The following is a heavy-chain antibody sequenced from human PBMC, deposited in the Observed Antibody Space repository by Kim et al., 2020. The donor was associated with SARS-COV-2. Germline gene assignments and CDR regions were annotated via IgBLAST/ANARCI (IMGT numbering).Heavy chain of an antibody. J-gene: IGHJ4*02. V-gene: IGHV3-53*04. CDR1: GFTVSSNY. CDR3: ARGIRYGGNPYYFDY. CDR2: IYSGGST. Sequence: GGSLRLSCAASGFTVSSNYMSWVRQAPGKGLEWVSVIYSGGSTYYADSVKGRFTISRHNSKNTLYLQMNSLRAEDTAVYYCARGIRYGGNPYYFDYWGQGTLVTVSS. D-gene: IGHD2-15*01.